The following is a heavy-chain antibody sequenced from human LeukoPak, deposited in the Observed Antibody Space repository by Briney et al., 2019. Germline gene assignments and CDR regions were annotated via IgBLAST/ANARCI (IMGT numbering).Heavy chain of an antibody. J-gene: IGHJ4*02. CDR2: IHYSGST. CDR3: ARQACISGVCRTFDY. D-gene: IGHD2-8*01. Sequence: SETLSLTCTVSGVPISGSYWRWIRQPPGKGLEWIGYIHYSGSTNSNPSLKSRVTISVDTSKNQFSLKLSSVTAADTAVYYCARQACISGVCRTFDYWGQGTLVTVSS. CDR1: GVPISGSY. V-gene: IGHV4-59*08.